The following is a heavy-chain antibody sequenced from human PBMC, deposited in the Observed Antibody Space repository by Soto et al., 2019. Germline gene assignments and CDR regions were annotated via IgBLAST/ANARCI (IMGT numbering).Heavy chain of an antibody. Sequence: VPSPASSGTFSSYTISWVRQAPGQGREWMGRIIPIVGIANYAQKFQGRVTITADESTSTAYMQLRNMRCEDAAVFYCASQGANCSGGSFHFDYWGQGTLVTVSS. CDR1: SGTFSSYT. D-gene: IGHD2-15*01. CDR2: IIPIVGIA. V-gene: IGHV1-69*02. CDR3: ASQGANCSGGSFHFDY. J-gene: IGHJ4*02.